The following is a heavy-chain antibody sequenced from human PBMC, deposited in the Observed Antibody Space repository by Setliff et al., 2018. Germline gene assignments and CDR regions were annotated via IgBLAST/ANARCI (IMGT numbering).Heavy chain of an antibody. CDR1: GHMFTTYA. Sequence: GASVKVSCKASGHMFTTYAMSWIRQVPGQGFEWMGWINTNTGNPIYVQGFTGRFVFSLDTSVSTAYLHISGLKAEDTAVYYCARASRFGTVVYKGDYYMDVWGKGTTVTVSS. J-gene: IGHJ6*03. V-gene: IGHV7-4-1*02. CDR2: INTNTGNP. CDR3: ARASRFGTVVYKGDYYMDV. D-gene: IGHD3-10*01.